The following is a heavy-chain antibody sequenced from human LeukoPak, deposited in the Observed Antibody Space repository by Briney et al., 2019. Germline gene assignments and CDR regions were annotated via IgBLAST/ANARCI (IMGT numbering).Heavy chain of an antibody. J-gene: IGHJ6*03. D-gene: IGHD4-23*01. V-gene: IGHV3-7*03. CDR3: AKDFGGPGDYYYYMDV. Sequence: PGGSLRLSCAASGFTFSSYWMSWVRQAPGKGLEWVANIKQDGSEKYYADSVKGRFTISRDNSKNTLYLQMNSLRAEDTAVYYCAKDFGGPGDYYYYMDVWGKGTTVTISS. CDR1: GFTFSSYW. CDR2: IKQDGSEK.